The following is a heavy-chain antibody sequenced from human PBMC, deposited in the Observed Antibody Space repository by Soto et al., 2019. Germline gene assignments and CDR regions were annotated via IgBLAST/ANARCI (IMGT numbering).Heavy chain of an antibody. Sequence: ASVKVSCKASGYTFTSSDVYWVRQANGQGLELMGWMNPNTGNTGYAQKFQGRVTMTRNTSISTAYMELSSLRSEDTAVYYCASGSKHCSGGRCYSDWFDPWGQGTPVTVSS. J-gene: IGHJ5*02. D-gene: IGHD2-15*01. CDR2: MNPNTGNT. V-gene: IGHV1-8*01. CDR3: ASGSKHCSGGRCYSDWFDP. CDR1: GYTFTSSD.